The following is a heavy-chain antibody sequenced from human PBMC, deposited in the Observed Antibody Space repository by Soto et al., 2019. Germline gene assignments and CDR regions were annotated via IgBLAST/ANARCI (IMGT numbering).Heavy chain of an antibody. CDR1: GFTFSSYA. CDR2: ISSNGGST. J-gene: IGHJ4*02. Sequence: GGSLRLSCSASGFTFSSYAMHWVRQAPGKGLEYVSAISSNGGSTYYADSVKGRFTISRDNSKNTLYLQMSSLRAEDTAVYYCVKAGEVAAAGTSPSWGQGTLVTVSS. CDR3: VKAGEVAAAGTSPS. D-gene: IGHD6-13*01. V-gene: IGHV3-64D*06.